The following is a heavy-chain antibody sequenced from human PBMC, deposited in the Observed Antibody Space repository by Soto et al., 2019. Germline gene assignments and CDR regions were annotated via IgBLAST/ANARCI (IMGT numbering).Heavy chain of an antibody. CDR1: RGNFRRYA. CDR2: ILPIFGSP. J-gene: IGHJ6*02. CDR3: VFGDCTSSSCSYYFYGLDV. D-gene: IGHD2-2*01. V-gene: IGHV1-69*13. Sequence: SVKVSCKASRGNFRRYAISWVRQAPGQGLEWMGGILPIFGSPSHAQKFRDRVTITADESTSTAYLELTSLTSEDTAIYYCVFGDCTSSSCSYYFYGLDVWGQGTTVTVSS.